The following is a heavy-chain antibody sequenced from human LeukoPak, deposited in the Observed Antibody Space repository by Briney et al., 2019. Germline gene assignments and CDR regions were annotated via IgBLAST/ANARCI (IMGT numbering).Heavy chain of an antibody. Sequence: GGSLRLSCGASAFTFSSYGMHWVRQAPGKGLEWVAVISYDGSNKYYADSVKGRFTISRDNSKNTLYLQMNSLRAEDTAVYYCAKTRTSGYIQLWSNPYYFDYWGQGTLVTVSS. CDR3: AKTRTSGYIQLWSNPYYFDY. J-gene: IGHJ4*02. D-gene: IGHD5-18*01. CDR1: AFTFSSYG. V-gene: IGHV3-30*18. CDR2: ISYDGSNK.